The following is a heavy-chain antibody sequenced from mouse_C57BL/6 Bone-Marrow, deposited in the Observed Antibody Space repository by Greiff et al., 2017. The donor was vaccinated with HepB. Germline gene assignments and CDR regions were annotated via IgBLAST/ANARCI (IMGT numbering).Heavy chain of an antibody. V-gene: IGHV3-6*01. J-gene: IGHJ3*01. D-gene: IGHD2-5*01. CDR3: ANSNSWFAY. Sequence: EVQLVESGPGLVKPSQSLSLTCSVTGYSITSGYYWNWIRQFPGNKLEWMGYISYDGSNNYNPSLKNRISITRDTSKNQFFLKLNSVTTEDTATYYCANSNSWFAYWGQGTLVTVSA. CDR1: GYSITSGYY. CDR2: ISYDGSN.